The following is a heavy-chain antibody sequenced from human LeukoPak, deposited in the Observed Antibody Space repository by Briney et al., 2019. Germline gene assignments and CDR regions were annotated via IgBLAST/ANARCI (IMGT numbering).Heavy chain of an antibody. J-gene: IGHJ4*02. Sequence: GGSLRLSCAASGFTFSSYAMSWVCQAPGKGLERVSAISVSGGSTYYADSVKGRFTISRDNSKNTLYLQMNSLRAEDTAVYYCAKFSTTVTPAYYWGQGTLVTVSS. D-gene: IGHD4-11*01. CDR1: GFTFSSYA. CDR2: ISVSGGST. V-gene: IGHV3-23*01. CDR3: AKFSTTVTPAYY.